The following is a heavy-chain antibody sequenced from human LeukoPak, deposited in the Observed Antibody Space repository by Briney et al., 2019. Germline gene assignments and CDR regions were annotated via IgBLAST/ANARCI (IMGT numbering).Heavy chain of an antibody. V-gene: IGHV4-39*01. CDR1: GGSIGSSSYY. CDR3: ARRQYFLFDY. J-gene: IGHJ4*02. CDR2: IYYSGST. D-gene: IGHD2/OR15-2a*01. Sequence: SETLSLTCTVSGGSIGSSSYYWGWIRQPPGKGLEWIGSIYYSGSTYYNPSLKSRVTISVDTSKNQFSLKLSSVTAADTAVYYCARRQYFLFDYWGQGTLVTVSS.